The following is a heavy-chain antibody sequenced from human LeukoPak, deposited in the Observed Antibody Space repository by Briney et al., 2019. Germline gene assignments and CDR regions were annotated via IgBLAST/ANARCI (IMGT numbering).Heavy chain of an antibody. D-gene: IGHD2-15*01. CDR2: INPNSGGT. Sequence: ASVKVSCKASGYTFTGYYMHWVRQAPGQGLEWMGWINPNSGGTNYAQKFQGRVTMTRDTSISTACMELSRLRSDDTAVYYCARSEGYCSGGSCYPDYWGQGTLVTVSS. J-gene: IGHJ4*02. V-gene: IGHV1-2*02. CDR3: ARSEGYCSGGSCYPDY. CDR1: GYTFTGYY.